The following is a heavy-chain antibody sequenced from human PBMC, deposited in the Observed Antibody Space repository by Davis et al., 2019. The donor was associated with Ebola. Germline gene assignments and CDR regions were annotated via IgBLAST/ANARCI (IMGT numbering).Heavy chain of an antibody. CDR3: TRSVAAAGRDDYYYYGMDV. V-gene: IGHV3-73*01. Sequence: GESLKISCAASGFTFSGSAMHWVRQASGKGLEWVGRIRSKANSYATAYAASVKGRFTISRADSKNTTYLQMHSLKTEDTAVYYCTRSVAAAGRDDYYYYGMDVWGQGTTVTVSS. CDR1: GFTFSGSA. D-gene: IGHD6-13*01. CDR2: IRSKANSYAT. J-gene: IGHJ6*02.